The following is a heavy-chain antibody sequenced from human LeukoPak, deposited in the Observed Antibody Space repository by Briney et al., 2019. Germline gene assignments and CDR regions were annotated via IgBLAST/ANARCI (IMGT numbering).Heavy chain of an antibody. CDR3: ARHKFYSDSSAYPYSFDY. V-gene: IGHV4-39*01. CDR1: GDSISSSSYY. D-gene: IGHD3-22*01. CDR2: IYYNGNT. J-gene: IGHJ4*02. Sequence: PSETLSLTCTVYGDSISSSSYYWGWIRQPPGKGLEWIGSIYYNGNTYYNPSLKSRVTISVDRSRNQFSLKLTSVTAAGTAMYYCARHKFYSDSSAYPYSFDYWGQGTLVTVSS.